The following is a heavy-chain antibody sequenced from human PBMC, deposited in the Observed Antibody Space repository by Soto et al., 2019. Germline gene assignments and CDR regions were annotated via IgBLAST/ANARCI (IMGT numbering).Heavy chain of an antibody. CDR2: IYYSGSI. J-gene: IGHJ5*02. D-gene: IGHD6-19*01. CDR1: GGSISSSSYY. CDR3: ARQSSGWYNWFDP. V-gene: IGHV4-39*01. Sequence: QLQLQESGPGLVKPSETLSLTCSVSGGSISSSSYYWGWIRQPPGKGLEWIGSIYYSGSIYYNPSLKSRVTISVDTSKNQFSLKLSSVNAAETAVYYCARQSSGWYNWFDPWGQGTLVTVSS.